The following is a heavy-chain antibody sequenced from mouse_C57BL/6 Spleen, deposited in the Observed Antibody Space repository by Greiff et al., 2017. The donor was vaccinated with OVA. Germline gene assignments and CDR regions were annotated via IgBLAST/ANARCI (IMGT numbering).Heavy chain of an antibody. D-gene: IGHD1-1*01. Sequence: LVESGAELVKPGASVKISCKASGYAFSSYWMNWVKQRPGKGLEWIGQIYPGDGDTNYNGKFKGKATLTADKSSSTAYMQLSSLTSEDSAVYFCATNDYDGSSYFDYWGQGTTLTVSS. V-gene: IGHV1-80*01. J-gene: IGHJ2*01. CDR3: ATNDYDGSSYFDY. CDR1: GYAFSSYW. CDR2: IYPGDGDT.